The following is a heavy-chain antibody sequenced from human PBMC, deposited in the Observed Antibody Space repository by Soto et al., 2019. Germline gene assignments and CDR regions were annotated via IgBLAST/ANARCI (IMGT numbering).Heavy chain of an antibody. Sequence: QVQLVESGGGVVQPGRSLRLSCAASGFTFSSYGMHWVRQAPGKGLEWVAVIWYDGSNKYYADSVKGRFTISRDNSKNTLYLQMNSLRAEDTAVYSCARDQAPPYWEYDFWSGYYGWFDPWGQGPLVTVSS. D-gene: IGHD3-3*01. V-gene: IGHV3-33*01. CDR2: IWYDGSNK. CDR3: ARDQAPPYWEYDFWSGYYGWFDP. CDR1: GFTFSSYG. J-gene: IGHJ5*02.